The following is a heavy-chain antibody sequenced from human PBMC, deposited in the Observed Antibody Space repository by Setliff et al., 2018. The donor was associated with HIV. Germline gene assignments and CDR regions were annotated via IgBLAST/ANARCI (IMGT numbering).Heavy chain of an antibody. CDR2: MYHGGST. Sequence: PSETLSLTCAVSGYSISSGYYWGWIRQPPGKGLEWIGSMYHGGSTYHDPSLKSRVTISVDTSKNQFSLKLSSVTAADTAVYFCARGTYYYYYYMDVWGKGTTVTVS. CDR1: GYSISSGYY. J-gene: IGHJ6*03. D-gene: IGHD1-1*01. V-gene: IGHV4-38-2*01. CDR3: ARGTYYYYYYMDV.